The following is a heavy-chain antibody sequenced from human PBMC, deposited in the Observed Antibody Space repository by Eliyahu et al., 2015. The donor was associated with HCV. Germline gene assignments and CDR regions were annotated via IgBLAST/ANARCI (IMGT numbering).Heavy chain of an antibody. J-gene: IGHJ4*02. CDR3: ARGIAVAGTGYSDY. D-gene: IGHD6-19*01. Sequence: EVQLVESGGGLVQPGGSLRLSCAAXXFXFSSYWMXWVRQAPGKGXEWVANIKQDGSEKYYVDSVKGRFTXSRDNAKNSLYLQMNSLRAEDTAVYYCARGIAVAGTGYSDYWGQGTLVTVSS. V-gene: IGHV3-7*05. CDR2: IKQDGSEK. CDR1: XFXFSSYW.